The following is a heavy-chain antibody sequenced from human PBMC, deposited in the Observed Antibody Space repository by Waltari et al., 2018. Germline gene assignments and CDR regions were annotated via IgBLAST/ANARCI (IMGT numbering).Heavy chain of an antibody. V-gene: IGHV3-23*03. CDR1: GFTFNNYA. J-gene: IGHJ5*02. CDR2: VIYSGGTT. Sequence: EVQLLESGGGLVQPGGSLRLSCAASGFTFNNYAMSWGRQAPGKGLEWVSVIYSGGTTYYADSVKGRFTISRDNSKNTLYLQMNSLRPEDTAVYHCAKEDFGGVDHWGQGTLVTVSS. CDR3: AKEDFGGVDH. D-gene: IGHD3-16*01.